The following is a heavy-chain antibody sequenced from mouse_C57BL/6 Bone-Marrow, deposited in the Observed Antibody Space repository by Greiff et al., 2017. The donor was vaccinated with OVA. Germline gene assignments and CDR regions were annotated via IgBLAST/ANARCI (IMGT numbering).Heavy chain of an antibody. CDR2: IDPSDSYT. J-gene: IGHJ2*01. CDR1: GYTFTSYW. Sequence: VQLQQPGAELVMPGASVKLSCKASGYTFTSYWMHWVKQRPGQGLEWIGEIDPSDSYTKYNQKFKGKSTLTVDKSSRTAYMQLSSLTSEDSAVYYCSRYSNYFDYWGQGTTLTVSS. V-gene: IGHV1-69*01. CDR3: SRYSNYFDY. D-gene: IGHD2-5*01.